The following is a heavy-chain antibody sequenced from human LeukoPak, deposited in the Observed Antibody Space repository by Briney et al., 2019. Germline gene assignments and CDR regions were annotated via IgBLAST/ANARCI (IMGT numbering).Heavy chain of an antibody. CDR3: IRGYGLGSYYYHLFDY. J-gene: IGHJ4*02. V-gene: IGHV1-46*01. CDR2: INPSGCST. CDR1: GYTFTSFH. D-gene: IGHD3-10*01. Sequence: GSSVKVSCKASGYTFTSFHMQLPRQAPGQALEWIGIINPSGCSTSYAQKFQRRVTMTRDSSTGTVYMELNSLRSEHRTVYYCIRGYGLGSYYYHLFDYWGQGTLVTVSS.